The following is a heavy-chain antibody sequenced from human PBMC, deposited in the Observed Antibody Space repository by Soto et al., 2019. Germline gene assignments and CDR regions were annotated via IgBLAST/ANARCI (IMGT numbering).Heavy chain of an antibody. V-gene: IGHV4-39*07. D-gene: IGHD2-8*01. CDR3: ARLGYCTNGVCYRGFHYYYYYGMDV. J-gene: IGHJ6*02. CDR1: GGSISSSSYY. Sequence: PSETLSLTCTVSGGSISSSSYYWSWIRQPPGKGLEWIGEINHSGSTNYNPSLKSRVTISVDTSKNQFSLKLSSVTAADTAVYYCARLGYCTNGVCYRGFHYYYYYGMDVWGQGTTVTVSS. CDR2: INHSGST.